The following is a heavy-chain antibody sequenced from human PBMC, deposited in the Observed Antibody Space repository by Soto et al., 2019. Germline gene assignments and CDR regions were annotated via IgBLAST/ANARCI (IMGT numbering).Heavy chain of an antibody. J-gene: IGHJ1*01. Sequence: SETLSLTCTVSGGSISSYYWSWIRQPPGKGLEWIGYIYYSGSTNYNPSLKSRVTISVDTSKNQFSLKLSSVTAADTAVYYCARHYGGNRYFQHWGQGTLVTSPQ. V-gene: IGHV4-59*01. CDR1: GGSISSYY. CDR3: ARHYGGNRYFQH. CDR2: IYYSGST. D-gene: IGHD4-17*01.